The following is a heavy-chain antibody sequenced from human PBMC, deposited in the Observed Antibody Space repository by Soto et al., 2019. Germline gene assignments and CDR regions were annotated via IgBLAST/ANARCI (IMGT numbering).Heavy chain of an antibody. V-gene: IGHV3-15*07. CDR1: GFTFSNAW. D-gene: IGHD5-18*01. Sequence: GGSLRLSCAASGFTFSNAWMNWVRQAPGKGLEWVGRIKSKTDGGTTDYAAPVKGRFTISRDDSKNTLYLQMNSLKTEDTAVYYCTTEAGYSYGIYGLKKDFDYWGQGTLVTVSS. J-gene: IGHJ4*02. CDR2: IKSKTDGGTT. CDR3: TTEAGYSYGIYGLKKDFDY.